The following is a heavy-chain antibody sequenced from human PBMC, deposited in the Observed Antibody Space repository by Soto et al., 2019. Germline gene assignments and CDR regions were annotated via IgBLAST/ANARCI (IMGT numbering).Heavy chain of an antibody. V-gene: IGHV4-31*01. CDR3: ARLFPLSDYVGGGYHYQFDY. Sequence: QVQLQESGPGLVKPSQTLSLTCTVSGGSVSSGDYYWSWVRQHPGKGLEWIGYIYYSGTTYYNPSLKTPRAISVGASNNQFALELTSVTAADTAVYYCARLFPLSDYVGGGYHYQFDYWGQATLVTVSS. D-gene: IGHD3-16*02. CDR2: IYYSGTT. CDR1: GGSVSSGDYY. J-gene: IGHJ4*02.